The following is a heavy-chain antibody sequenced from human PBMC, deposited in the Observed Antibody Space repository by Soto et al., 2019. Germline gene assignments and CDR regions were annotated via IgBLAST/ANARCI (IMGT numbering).Heavy chain of an antibody. V-gene: IGHV1-69*01. D-gene: IGHD2-15*01. CDR3: ATAGYCSGGSCPRTDY. Sequence: QVQLVQSGAEVKKPGSSVKVSCKASGGTFSSYAISWVRQAPGQGLEWMGGIIPIFGTANYAQKFQGRVTITAEESTGTAYMELSSLRAEDTDVYYCATAGYCSGGSCPRTDYLGQGTLVTVSS. J-gene: IGHJ4*02. CDR2: IIPIFGTA. CDR1: GGTFSSYA.